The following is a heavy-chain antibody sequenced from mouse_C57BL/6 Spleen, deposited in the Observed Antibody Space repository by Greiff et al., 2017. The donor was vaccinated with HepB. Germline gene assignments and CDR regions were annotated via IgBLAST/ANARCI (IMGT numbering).Heavy chain of an antibody. CDR1: GYTFTSYD. Sequence: VQLPQSGPELVKPGASVKLFCKASGYTFTSYDINWVKQRPGQGLEGIGWIYPRDGSTKYNEKFKGKATLTVGPSASRAYMELHSLASEDSAVYFCARSRTVVATPGYWYFDVWGTGTTVTVSS. D-gene: IGHD1-1*01. V-gene: IGHV1-85*01. CDR3: ARSRTVVATPGYWYFDV. CDR2: IYPRDGST. J-gene: IGHJ1*03.